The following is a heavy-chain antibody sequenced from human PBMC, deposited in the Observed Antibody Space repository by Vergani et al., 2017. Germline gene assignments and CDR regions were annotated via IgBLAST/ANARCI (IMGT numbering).Heavy chain of an antibody. CDR3: ARTTLDYYGMDV. CDR2: TRNKAHSYTT. Sequence: EVQLVESGGGLVQPGGSLRLSCAASGFTFSDHYMDWVRQAPGKGLEWVGRTRNKAHSYTTEYAASVKGRVTSSRDDSKNSLYLQMNSLKTEDTAVYYCARTTLDYYGMDVWGQGTTVTVSS. V-gene: IGHV3-72*01. D-gene: IGHD4-23*01. J-gene: IGHJ6*02. CDR1: GFTFSDHY.